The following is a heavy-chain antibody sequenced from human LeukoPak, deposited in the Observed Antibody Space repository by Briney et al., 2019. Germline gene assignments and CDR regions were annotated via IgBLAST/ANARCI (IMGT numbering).Heavy chain of an antibody. V-gene: IGHV1-8*01. Sequence: ASVKVSCKASGYTFTSYDINWMRQATGQGLEWMGWMNPNSGNTGYAQKFQGRVTMTRNTSISTAYMELSSLRSEGTAVYYCARVDDILTGYYLRPYYYYGMDVWGQGTTVTVSS. J-gene: IGHJ6*02. CDR1: GYTFTSYD. D-gene: IGHD3-9*01. CDR3: ARVDDILTGYYLRPYYYYGMDV. CDR2: MNPNSGNT.